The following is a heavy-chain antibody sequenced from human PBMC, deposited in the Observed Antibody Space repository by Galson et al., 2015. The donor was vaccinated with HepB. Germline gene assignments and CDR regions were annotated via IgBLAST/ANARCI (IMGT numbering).Heavy chain of an antibody. CDR1: GFSLSTSGVG. D-gene: IGHD3-3*01. Sequence: PALVKPTQTLTLTCTFSGFSLSTSGVGVGWIRQPPGKALEWLALIYWDDDKRYSPSLKSRLTITKDTSKNQVVLTMTNMDPVDTATYYCARHPYYDFWSGSSDNRFDPWGQGTLVTVSS. CDR2: IYWDDDK. J-gene: IGHJ5*02. CDR3: ARHPYYDFWSGSSDNRFDP. V-gene: IGHV2-5*02.